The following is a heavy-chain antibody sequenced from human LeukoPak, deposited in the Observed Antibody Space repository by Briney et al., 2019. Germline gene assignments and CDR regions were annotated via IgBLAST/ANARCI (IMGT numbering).Heavy chain of an antibody. CDR2: ICYDGSNK. CDR3: ARDPSPYYDILTGYLMGAFDI. CDR1: GFTFSSYG. D-gene: IGHD3-9*01. J-gene: IGHJ3*02. V-gene: IGHV3-33*01. Sequence: GGSLRLSCAASGFTFSSYGMHWVRQAPGKGLEWVAVICYDGSNKYYADSVKGRFTISRDNSKNTLYLQMNSLRAEDTAVYYCARDPSPYYDILTGYLMGAFDIWGQGTMVTVSS.